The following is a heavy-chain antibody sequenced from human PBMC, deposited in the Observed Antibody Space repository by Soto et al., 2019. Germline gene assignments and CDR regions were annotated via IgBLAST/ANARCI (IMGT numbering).Heavy chain of an antibody. CDR1: GYTFSNYD. V-gene: IGHV1-8*01. J-gene: IGHJ4*02. Sequence: QVQLVQSGAEVKKPGASVKVSCKASGYTFSNYDVHWVRQATGQGLEWMGWMNPNSGNTGYAQRFQGRVIMTRNFSISTAYMELSSLRSEDTAIYYCTRTPPYWGDFDHWGQGTLVTVSS. CDR2: MNPNSGNT. D-gene: IGHD7-27*01. CDR3: TRTPPYWGDFDH.